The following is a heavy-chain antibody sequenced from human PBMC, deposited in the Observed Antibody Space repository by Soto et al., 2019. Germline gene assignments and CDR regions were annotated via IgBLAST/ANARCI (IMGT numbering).Heavy chain of an antibody. D-gene: IGHD1-26*01. J-gene: IGHJ4*02. Sequence: QVQLVQSGTVVQRRGSSVKVSCQASGGTFSSHGMAWVRQAPGQGLEWMGGIIPTFGTPTYAPKFQGRVTIPADKFTNTAYMERSSLRSEDTGVYYCASERSAQYFDFWGQGTLISVSS. CDR1: GGTFSSHG. CDR2: IIPTFGTP. CDR3: ASERSAQYFDF. V-gene: IGHV1-69*06.